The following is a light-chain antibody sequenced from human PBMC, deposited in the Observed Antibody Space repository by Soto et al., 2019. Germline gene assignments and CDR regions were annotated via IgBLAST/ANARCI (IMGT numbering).Light chain of an antibody. J-gene: IGKJ4*01. V-gene: IGKV3-20*01. CDR1: QGVSSSY. CDR3: QHYRTS. CDR2: GAS. Sequence: EIVLTQPPGTLSLSPGERATLSCRASQGVSSSYLAWYQQKPGQPPRLLIYGASSRATGIPDRFSGSGSGTDFTLTITRREPEDFAVYYCQHYRTSFGGGTKVEIK.